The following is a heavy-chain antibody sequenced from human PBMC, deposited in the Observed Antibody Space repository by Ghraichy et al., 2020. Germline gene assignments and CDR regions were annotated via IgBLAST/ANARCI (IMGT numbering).Heavy chain of an antibody. D-gene: IGHD3-22*01. V-gene: IGHV4-59*08. J-gene: IGHJ3*02. CDR1: GGSISSYY. CDR2: IYYSGST. CDR3: ARRGTHYYDSSGYYPLGGAFDI. Sequence: GSLRLSCTVSGGSISSYYWSWIRQPPGKGLEWIGYIYYSGSTNYNPSLKSRVTISVDTSKNQFSLKLSSVTAADTAVYYCARRGTHYYDSSGYYPLGGAFDIWGQGTMVTVSS.